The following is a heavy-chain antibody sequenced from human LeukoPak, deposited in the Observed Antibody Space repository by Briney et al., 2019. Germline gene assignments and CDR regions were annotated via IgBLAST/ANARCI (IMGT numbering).Heavy chain of an antibody. Sequence: SGRSLRLSCAASGFTLTNYAMHWVRQDPGKWLEWVAVIWYDGTNKYYEDAAKCRFTISIDNIKNTLYLQMNRLRAEDTAVYYCARFRGGNPFDYWGQGTLVTVSS. D-gene: IGHD4-23*01. V-gene: IGHV3-33*08. CDR1: GFTLTNYA. CDR3: ARFRGGNPFDY. J-gene: IGHJ4*02. CDR2: IWYDGTNK.